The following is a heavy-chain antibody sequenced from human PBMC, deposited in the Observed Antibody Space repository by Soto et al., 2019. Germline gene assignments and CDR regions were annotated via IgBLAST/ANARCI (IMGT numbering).Heavy chain of an antibody. Sequence: QVQLQESGPGLVKPSGTLSLTCAVSGGSISSNNWWSWVRQPPGKGLEWIGEIYHSGTTNYNPSVESRVTRSVDKSKNHFSRRLSSVAAADTAVYYCARGSGRSYGWYSDYWGQGTLVTVSS. J-gene: IGHJ4*02. D-gene: IGHD1-26*01. CDR2: IYHSGTT. V-gene: IGHV4-4*02. CDR3: ARGSGRSYGWYSDY. CDR1: GGSISSNNW.